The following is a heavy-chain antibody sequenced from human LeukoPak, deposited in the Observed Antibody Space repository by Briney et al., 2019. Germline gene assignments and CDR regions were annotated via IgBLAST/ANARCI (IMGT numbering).Heavy chain of an antibody. CDR2: ISYDGSNK. CDR1: GFAFSSYG. D-gene: IGHD1-26*01. CDR3: ARDPYSGGYGDYYYYYMDL. V-gene: IGHV3-30*03. Sequence: PGGSLRLSCAASGFAFSSYGMHWVRQAPGKGLEWVAVISYDGSNKYYADSVKGRFTISRDNAKNSLYLQMNSLRAEDTAVYYCARDPYSGGYGDYYYYYMDLWGQGTTVTISS. J-gene: IGHJ6*03.